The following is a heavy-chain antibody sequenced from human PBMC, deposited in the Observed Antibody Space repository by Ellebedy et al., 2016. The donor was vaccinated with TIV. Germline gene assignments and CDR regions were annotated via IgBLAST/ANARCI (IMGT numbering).Heavy chain of an antibody. J-gene: IGHJ4*02. V-gene: IGHV4-59*01. Sequence: MPSETLSLTCSVSGGSITSYYWSWIRQPPGKGLEWIGYVFYSGTINYSPSLMSRATISLDTSKNSFSLKLNSVTAADTAVYYFAAFRAGYSGSDWAGDYWGQGTLVSVSS. CDR2: VFYSGTI. CDR1: GGSITSYY. D-gene: IGHD5-12*01. CDR3: AAFRAGYSGSDWAGDY.